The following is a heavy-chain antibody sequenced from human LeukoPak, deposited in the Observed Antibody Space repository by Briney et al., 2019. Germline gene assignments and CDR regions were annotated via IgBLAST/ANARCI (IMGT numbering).Heavy chain of an antibody. CDR2: IRSKTEGGPT. Sequence: PGGSLRLSCVASGFTLKNAWMSWVRQAPGKGLEWVGRIRSKTEGGPTDYAAPVKGRFTISRDDSKNTLYLQMNSLKTEDTAVYFCATGTEQQWLSLDYWGQGTLVTVSS. J-gene: IGHJ4*02. CDR3: ATGTEQQWLSLDY. V-gene: IGHV3-15*01. D-gene: IGHD6-19*01. CDR1: GFTLKNAW.